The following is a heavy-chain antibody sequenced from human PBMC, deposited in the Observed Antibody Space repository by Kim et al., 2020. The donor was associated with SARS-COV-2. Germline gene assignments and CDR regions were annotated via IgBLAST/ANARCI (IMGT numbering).Heavy chain of an antibody. CDR1: GFTFGSYS. V-gene: IGHV3-23*01. J-gene: IGHJ4*02. Sequence: GGSLRLSCAASGFTFGSYSMSWVRQAAGKGLEWISSLTIFPATTNYAESVKGRFTISRDNSKNTLYLQMDSLRVEDTALYFCAKAGQGADMIHDQWGQGTRVTVSS. CDR2: LTIFPATT. D-gene: IGHD3-16*01. CDR3: AKAGQGADMIHDQ.